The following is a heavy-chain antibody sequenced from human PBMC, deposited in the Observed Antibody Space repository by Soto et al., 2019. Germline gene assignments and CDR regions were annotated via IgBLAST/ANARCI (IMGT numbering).Heavy chain of an antibody. CDR1: GGSITSSDYH. CDR2: IHNSGTS. J-gene: IGHJ4*02. D-gene: IGHD6-6*01. CDR3: VREERIAAPQLDY. Sequence: SETLSLTCTVSGGSITSSDYHWSWARQSPAKGLEWIGYIHNSGTSFYNPSLRCRVTVTLDTSRSQFSLTLASVTAADTAVYYCVREERIAAPQLDYWGQGIPVTVSS. V-gene: IGHV4-30-4*01.